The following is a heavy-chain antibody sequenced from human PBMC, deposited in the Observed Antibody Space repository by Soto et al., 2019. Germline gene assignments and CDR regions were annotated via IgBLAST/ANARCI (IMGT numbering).Heavy chain of an antibody. D-gene: IGHD6-19*01. CDR1: GGSISTDDVY. Sequence: QLQLQESGPGLVKPSETLYLTCTVSGGSISTDDVYWGWIRQPPGKGLEWIGTIYYSGSTSYNPSLQGRVTISVDTSKNQCSLNLSSVTAADTAVYYCARHRPQWPNYYSYCHIDVWGKGTTVTVSS. CDR3: ARHRPQWPNYYSYCHIDV. V-gene: IGHV4-39*01. J-gene: IGHJ6*03. CDR2: IYYSGST.